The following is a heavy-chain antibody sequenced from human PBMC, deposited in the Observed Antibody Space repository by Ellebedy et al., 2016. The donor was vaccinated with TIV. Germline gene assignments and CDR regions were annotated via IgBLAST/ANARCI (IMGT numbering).Heavy chain of an antibody. V-gene: IGHV4-59*01. CDR2: IYDSGGT. Sequence: SETLSLTXAVYGGSFSGYYWSWIRQPPGKGLEWIGYIYDSGGTNYNPSLKSRVSISVDTSKNQFSLKLSSVTAADTAVYYCASGYSGTWGQGTLVTVSS. D-gene: IGHD2-21*01. CDR1: GGSFSGYY. J-gene: IGHJ5*02. CDR3: ASGYSGT.